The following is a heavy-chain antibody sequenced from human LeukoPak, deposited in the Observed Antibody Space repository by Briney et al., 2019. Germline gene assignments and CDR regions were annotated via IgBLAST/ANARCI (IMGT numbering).Heavy chain of an antibody. V-gene: IGHV3-48*03. CDR2: ITSSGNTM. Sequence: PGGSLRLSCAASGFTFSSYEMNWVRQAPGKGLEWVSFITSSGNTMYYADSVKGRFTISRDNAKNSLYLQMNSLRADDTAVYYCAILRSKYWFDPWGQGTLVTVSS. J-gene: IGHJ5*02. CDR3: AILRSKYWFDP. D-gene: IGHD4-11*01. CDR1: GFTFSSYE.